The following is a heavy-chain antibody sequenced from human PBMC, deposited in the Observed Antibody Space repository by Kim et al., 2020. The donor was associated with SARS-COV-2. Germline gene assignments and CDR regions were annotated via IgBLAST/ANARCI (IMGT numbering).Heavy chain of an antibody. J-gene: IGHJ4*02. V-gene: IGHV3-64D*09. CDR2: ISSNGGST. D-gene: IGHD3-3*01. Sequence: GGSLRLSCSASGFTFSSYAMHWVRQAPGKGLEYVSAISSNGGSTYYADSVKGRFTISRDNSKNTLYLQMSSLRAEDTAVYYCVKVYYDFWSGYLDYWGQGTLVTVSS. CDR3: VKVYYDFWSGYLDY. CDR1: GFTFSSYA.